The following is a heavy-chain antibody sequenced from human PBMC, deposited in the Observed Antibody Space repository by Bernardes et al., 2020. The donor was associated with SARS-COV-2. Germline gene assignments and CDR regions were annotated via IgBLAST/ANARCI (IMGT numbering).Heavy chain of an antibody. D-gene: IGHD2-8*01. V-gene: IGHV4-31*03. CDR2: VHSVGTT. J-gene: IGHJ6*02. CDR1: GGSITSAGYY. Sequence: SEPLSLTCTVSGGSITSAGYYWSWVRQHPGKGLEWIGFVHSVGTTHYNPSLKSRVSISRDTSKNQFSLKLNSVTAADTAVYYCARDMYDTNTYGMDVWGQGTTVTVSS. CDR3: ARDMYDTNTYGMDV.